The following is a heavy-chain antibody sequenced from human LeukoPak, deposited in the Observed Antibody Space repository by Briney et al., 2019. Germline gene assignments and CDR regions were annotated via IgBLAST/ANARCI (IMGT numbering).Heavy chain of an antibody. CDR1: GFTFSTYA. Sequence: GGSLRLSCAASGFTFSTYAMSWVRQAPGKGLEWVSAIYSGGSTYYADSVKGRFIFSRDNSKNTLYLQMNSLRAEDTAVYYCARDRTGDAYDIWGQGTMVTVSS. CDR2: IYSGGST. V-gene: IGHV3-66*01. J-gene: IGHJ3*02. CDR3: ARDRTGDAYDI.